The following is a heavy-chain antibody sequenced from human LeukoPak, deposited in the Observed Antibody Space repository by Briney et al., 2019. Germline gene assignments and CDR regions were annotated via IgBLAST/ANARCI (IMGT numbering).Heavy chain of an antibody. J-gene: IGHJ4*02. CDR2: FDPEDGET. D-gene: IGHD2-15*01. CDR1: GYTLTELS. V-gene: IGHV1-24*01. Sequence: ASVKVSCKVSGYTLTELSMHWVRQAPGKGLEWMGGFDPEDGETIYAQKFQGRVTMTEDTSTDTAYMGLSSLRSEDTAVYYCAAQFGSSGGWYFDYWGQGTLVTVSS. CDR3: AAQFGSSGGWYFDY.